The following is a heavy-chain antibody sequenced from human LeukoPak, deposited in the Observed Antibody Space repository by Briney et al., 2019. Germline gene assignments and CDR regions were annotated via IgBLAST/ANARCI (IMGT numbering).Heavy chain of an antibody. CDR2: IYYSGST. CDR1: GGSISSYY. D-gene: IGHD2-2*01. Sequence: SETLSLTCTVSGGSISSYYWSWIRQPPGKGLEWIGHIYYSGSTNYNPSLKSRVTISVDTSKNQFSLKLSSVTAADTAVYYCARSTTPYCSSTSCSANHYYYYMDVWGKGTTVTVSS. CDR3: ARSTTPYCSSTSCSANHYYYYMDV. J-gene: IGHJ6*03. V-gene: IGHV4-59*01.